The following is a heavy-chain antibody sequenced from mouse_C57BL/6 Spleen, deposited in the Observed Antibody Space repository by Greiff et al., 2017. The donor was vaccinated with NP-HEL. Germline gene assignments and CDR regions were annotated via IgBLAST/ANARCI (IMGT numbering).Heavy chain of an antibody. J-gene: IGHJ2*01. Sequence: QVQLQQSGPGLVQPSQSLSITCTVSGFSLTSYGVHWVRQPPGKGLEWLGVIWRGGSTDYNAAFISRLSISKDNSTSQVFFKMNSLQADDTAIYYCAKNGYYGSSPYYFDYWGQGTTLTVSS. V-gene: IGHV2-4*01. D-gene: IGHD1-1*01. CDR2: IWRGGST. CDR3: AKNGYYGSSPYYFDY. CDR1: GFSLTSYG.